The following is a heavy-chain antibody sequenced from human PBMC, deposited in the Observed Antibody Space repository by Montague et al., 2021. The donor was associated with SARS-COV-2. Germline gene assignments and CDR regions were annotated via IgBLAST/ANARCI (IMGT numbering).Heavy chain of an antibody. D-gene: IGHD2-15*01. CDR1: GGSFSSY. V-gene: IGHV4-34*01. J-gene: IGHJ6*02. CDR2: ISHGGGT. CDR3: ASHCGGGRCYFGMDV. Sequence: SETLSLTCAVYGGSFSSYWSWIRKPPGRGLEWVGQISHGGGTNYNPSLKSRVTISVDTSKNQVSLKLSSVTAADTAVYYCASHCGGGRCYFGMDVWGQGTTVTVSS.